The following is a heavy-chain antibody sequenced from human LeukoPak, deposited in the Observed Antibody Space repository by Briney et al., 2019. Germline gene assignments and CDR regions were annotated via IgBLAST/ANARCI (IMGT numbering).Heavy chain of an antibody. D-gene: IGHD3-10*01. CDR1: GFTFSSYA. Sequence: GGSLRLSCAASGFTFSSYAMSWVRQAPGKGLEWVSAISGIGGSTYYADSVKGRFTISRDNSKNTLYLQMNSLRAEDTAVYYCAKGDYYGSGSYIDYWGQGTLVTVSS. CDR2: ISGIGGST. V-gene: IGHV3-23*01. J-gene: IGHJ4*02. CDR3: AKGDYYGSGSYIDY.